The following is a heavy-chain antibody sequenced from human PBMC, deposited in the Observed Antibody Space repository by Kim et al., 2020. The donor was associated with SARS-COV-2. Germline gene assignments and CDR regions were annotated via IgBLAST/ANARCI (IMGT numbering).Heavy chain of an antibody. CDR1: GGSINGYY. Sequence: SETLSLSCTVSGGSINGYYWTWIRQPPGKGLEWIGYIRYSGKTSYNPSFSSRVVISVDTSKNHFSLKLTSVTAADTAVYYCARLPDITDWPFDSWGQGTLVTVSS. J-gene: IGHJ4*02. CDR2: IRYSGKT. CDR3: ARLPDITDWPFDS. V-gene: IGHV4-59*01. D-gene: IGHD2-15*01.